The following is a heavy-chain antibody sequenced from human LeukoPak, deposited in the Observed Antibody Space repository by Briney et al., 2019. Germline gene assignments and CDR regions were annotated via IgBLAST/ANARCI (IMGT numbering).Heavy chain of an antibody. V-gene: IGHV5-51*01. D-gene: IGHD6-13*01. CDR1: GASFTSYW. CDR2: IYPGDYDT. Sequence: GASLKISFKGSGASFTSYWIGWVRRVPGKGVEWMGIIYPGDYDTRYSPSFQGQVTISAYKSISTAYLQRSSLKSSDTAIYYCARRGSIRGIAAAGTSGYFDYWGQGTLVTVSS. J-gene: IGHJ4*02. CDR3: ARRGSIRGIAAAGTSGYFDY.